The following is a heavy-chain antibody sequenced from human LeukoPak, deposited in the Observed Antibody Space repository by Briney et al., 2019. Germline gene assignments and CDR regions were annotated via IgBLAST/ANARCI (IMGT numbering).Heavy chain of an antibody. CDR3: ARGPWLVSDITSFGD. Sequence: PGGSLRLSCITSGFSFSTYGMHWVRKTPGKGLEWVALIWNHGSKTSYAESVKDRFTISRDNSQNILYLQMNSLRDEDTAVYYCARGPWLVSDITSFGDWGQGTLVTVSS. CDR2: IWNHGSKT. D-gene: IGHD5-18*01. J-gene: IGHJ4*02. CDR1: GFSFSTYG. V-gene: IGHV3-33*01.